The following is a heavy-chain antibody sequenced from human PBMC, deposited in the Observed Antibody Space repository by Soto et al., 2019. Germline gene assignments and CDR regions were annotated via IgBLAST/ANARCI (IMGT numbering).Heavy chain of an antibody. J-gene: IGHJ4*01. V-gene: IGHV3-30-3*01. CDR3: ARSSKLTLNWNYVHY. Sequence: GGSLRLSCAASGFTFSSYAMHWVRQAPGKGLEWVAVISYDGSNKYYADSVKGRFTISRDNSKNTLYLQMNSLRAEDTAVYYCARSSKLTLNWNYVHYWRQETRVPVSS. D-gene: IGHD1-1*01. CDR2: ISYDGSNK. CDR1: GFTFSSYA.